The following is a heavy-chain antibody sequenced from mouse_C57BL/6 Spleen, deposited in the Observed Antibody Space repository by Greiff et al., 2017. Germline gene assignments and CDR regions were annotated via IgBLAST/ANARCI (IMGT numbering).Heavy chain of an antibody. Sequence: LQESGPELVKPGASVKISCKASGYAFSSSWMNWVKQRPGKGLEWIGRIYPGDGDTNYNGKFKGKATLTADKSSSTAYMQLSSLTSEDSAVYFCASGYGNYLAWFAYWGQGTLVTVSA. CDR1: GYAFSSSW. J-gene: IGHJ3*01. CDR3: ASGYGNYLAWFAY. V-gene: IGHV1-82*01. D-gene: IGHD2-1*01. CDR2: IYPGDGDT.